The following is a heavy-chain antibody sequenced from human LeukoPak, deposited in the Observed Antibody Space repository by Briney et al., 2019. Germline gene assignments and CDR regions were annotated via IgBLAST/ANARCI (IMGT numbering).Heavy chain of an antibody. CDR3: ARRGGFFDF. CDR2: IYHTGST. Sequence: SETLSLTCAVSGDSMISTNWWSWVRQPPGKGLELIGEIYHTGSTNYNPSLQSRVTISIDKSKNQFSLRLSSVTAADTAFYYCARRGGFFDFWGQGTPVTVSS. CDR1: GDSMISTNW. V-gene: IGHV4-4*02. D-gene: IGHD3-16*01. J-gene: IGHJ4*02.